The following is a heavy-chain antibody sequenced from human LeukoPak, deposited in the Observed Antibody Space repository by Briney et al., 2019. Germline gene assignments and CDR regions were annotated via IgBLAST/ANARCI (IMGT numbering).Heavy chain of an antibody. Sequence: SETLSLTCTVSGGSISTYYWSWIRQPPGKGLEWIGHIYNSGSTNYSPSLKSRVTISVDTSKNQFSLKLNSVTAADTAIYYCASERAAAISYYYYYYMDVWGKGTTVTVSS. CDR3: ASERAAAISYYYYYYMDV. CDR1: GGSISTYY. J-gene: IGHJ6*03. CDR2: IYNSGST. V-gene: IGHV4-59*08. D-gene: IGHD2-2*01.